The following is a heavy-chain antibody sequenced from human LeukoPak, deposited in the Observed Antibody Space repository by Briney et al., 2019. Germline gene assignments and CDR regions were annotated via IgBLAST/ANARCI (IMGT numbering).Heavy chain of an antibody. Sequence: GGSLRLSCAASGSSFNSYAMSWVRQAPREELEWGSAISASGGSTYYADSVKGRFTTSRDNSKNTLYLQMNSMRAEDTAVYYCAKAYDTSGYFPFDYWGQGTLVTVSS. J-gene: IGHJ4*02. CDR3: AKAYDTSGYFPFDY. CDR1: GSSFNSYA. D-gene: IGHD3-22*01. V-gene: IGHV3-23*01. CDR2: ISASGGST.